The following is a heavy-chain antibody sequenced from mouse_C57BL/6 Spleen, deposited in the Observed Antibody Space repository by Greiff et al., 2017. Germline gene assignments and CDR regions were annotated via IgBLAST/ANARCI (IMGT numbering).Heavy chain of an antibody. CDR2: IDPSDSYT. Sequence: QVQLKQPGAELVRPGTSVKLSCTASGYTFTSYWMHWVKQRPGQGLEWIGVIDPSDSYTNYNQKFKGQATLTVDTSSSTAYMQLSSLTAEDSAVYYCARSGSNYEEVWFAYWGQGTLVTVSA. D-gene: IGHD2-5*01. CDR1: GYTFTSYW. CDR3: ARSGSNYEEVWFAY. V-gene: IGHV1-59*01. J-gene: IGHJ3*01.